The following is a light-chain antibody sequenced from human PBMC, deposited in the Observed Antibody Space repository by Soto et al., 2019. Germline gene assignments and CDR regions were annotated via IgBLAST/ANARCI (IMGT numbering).Light chain of an antibody. CDR2: KAS. CDR3: QQYNSYSEA. V-gene: IGKV1-5*03. J-gene: IGKJ1*01. Sequence: DIQMTQSPSTLSGSVGDRVTITCRASQTISSWLAWYQQKPGKAPKLLIYKASTLKSGVPSRFSGSGSGTEFTLTISSPQPDDFATYYCQQYNSYSEAFGQGTKVELK. CDR1: QTISSW.